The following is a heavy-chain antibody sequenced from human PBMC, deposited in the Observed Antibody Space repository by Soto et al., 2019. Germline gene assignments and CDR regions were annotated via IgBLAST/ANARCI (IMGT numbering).Heavy chain of an antibody. CDR3: ARDSSYGLDV. V-gene: IGHV3-74*03. CDR2: INSDGSET. Sequence: EVQLVESGGGLVQPGGSLRLSCAASGFTFSSRWMHWVRQPPGKGLVWVSHINSDGSETTYADSEKGRFTISRENAKNTLYLQMDSLRAEDTAVYYCARDSSYGLDVWGQGTPVTVSS. CDR1: GFTFSSRW. J-gene: IGHJ6*02.